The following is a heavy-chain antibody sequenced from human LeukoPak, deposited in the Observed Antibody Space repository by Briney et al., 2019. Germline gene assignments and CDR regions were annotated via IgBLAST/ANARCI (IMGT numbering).Heavy chain of an antibody. CDR2: ISYDGSNK. CDR1: GFTFISYA. Sequence: SSLRLPCASSGFTFISYAMHGVRQAPGKGLEWVAVISYDGSNKYYADSVKGRFTISRDNSKKTLYLQMNSLRDEDTAEYYCERDGYRYWYYFDYWGQGTLVTVSS. J-gene: IGHJ4*02. CDR3: ERDGYRYWYYFDY. D-gene: IGHD2-8*02. V-gene: IGHV3-30-3*01.